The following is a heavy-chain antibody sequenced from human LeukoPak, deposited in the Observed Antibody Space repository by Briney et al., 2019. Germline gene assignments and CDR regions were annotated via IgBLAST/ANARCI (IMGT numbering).Heavy chain of an antibody. V-gene: IGHV5-51*01. CDR1: GYSFTSYW. D-gene: IGHD6-13*01. J-gene: IGHJ4*02. Sequence: GESLKISCKGSGYSFTSYWIGWVRQMPGKGLEWMGIIYPGDSDTRYSPSFQGQVTISADKSISTAYLQWSSLKASDTAMYYCARGAWVEYQLLPATWYSSSWPTSFDYWGQGTLVTVSS. CDR2: IYPGDSDT. CDR3: ARGAWVEYQLLPATWYSSSWPTSFDY.